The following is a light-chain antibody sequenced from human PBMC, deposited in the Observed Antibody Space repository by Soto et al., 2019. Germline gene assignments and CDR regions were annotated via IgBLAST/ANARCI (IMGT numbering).Light chain of an antibody. CDR1: QSFDRY. CDR3: QQRNNWPTIT. J-gene: IGKJ5*01. V-gene: IGKV3-11*01. Sequence: EILLTQSPGSLCVPPGDRATLSCRSSQSFDRYLAWYQQKPGQATRLLIYDASNRATGVQPRFSGSGSGTDFTLTTSTLEPEDFALYYCQQRNNWPTITFGQGKRLEI. CDR2: DAS.